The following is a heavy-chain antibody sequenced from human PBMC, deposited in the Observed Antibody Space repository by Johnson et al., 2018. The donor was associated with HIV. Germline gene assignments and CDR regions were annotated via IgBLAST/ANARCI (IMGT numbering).Heavy chain of an antibody. J-gene: IGHJ3*02. Sequence: VQLVESGGGVVRPGGSLRLSCAASGFTFDDYDMTWVRQGPGKGLEWVSGINWNGGSAGYAESVKGRFTISRDNAKRSLYLEMNSLRAEDTALYYCARDAKVGYGDAFDIWGHGTMVTVSS. CDR3: ARDAKVGYGDAFDI. CDR2: INWNGGSA. CDR1: GFTFDDYD. V-gene: IGHV3-20*04. D-gene: IGHD5-12*01.